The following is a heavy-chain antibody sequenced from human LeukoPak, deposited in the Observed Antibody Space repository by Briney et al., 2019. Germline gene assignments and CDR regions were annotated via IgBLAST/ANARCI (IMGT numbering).Heavy chain of an antibody. CDR1: GFVFCNYF. J-gene: IGHJ4*02. CDR3: ATDRGWRTSGYYLYYFEY. CDR2: IKNDGSEK. Sequence: PGGSLRLSCAASGFVFCNYFMSWVRQAPGKGLEWVASIKNDGSEKYYVDSVRGRYTISRDNTKNSLYLQMSSLRAEDTAVYYCATDRGWRTSGYYLYYFEYWGQGTLVTFSS. V-gene: IGHV3-7*01. D-gene: IGHD3-3*01.